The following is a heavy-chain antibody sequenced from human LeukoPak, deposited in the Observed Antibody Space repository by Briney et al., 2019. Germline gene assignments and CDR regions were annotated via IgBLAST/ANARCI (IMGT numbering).Heavy chain of an antibody. CDR2: TSNKANSYTT. D-gene: IGHD5-24*01. Sequence: GGSLRLSCAASGFTFSDHYMDWVRQAPGKGLEWVGRTSNKANSYTTEYAASVKGRFTISRDDSKNSLYLQMNSLKTEDTAVYYCASYWGDGYNRDYWGQGTLVTVSS. CDR3: ASYWGDGYNRDY. J-gene: IGHJ4*02. V-gene: IGHV3-72*01. CDR1: GFTFSDHY.